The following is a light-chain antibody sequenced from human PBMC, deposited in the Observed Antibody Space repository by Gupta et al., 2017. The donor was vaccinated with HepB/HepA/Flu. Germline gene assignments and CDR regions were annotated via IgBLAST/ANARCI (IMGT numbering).Light chain of an antibody. CDR2: WAS. V-gene: IGKV4-1*01. CDR3: QQYYNTPYT. J-gene: IGKJ2*01. Sequence: DIVMTQSPDSLAVSLGERATINCKSSQTVLYNSNNKSYLAWYQQKPGQPPKLLIYWASTREAGVPDRFSGSGSGTDFTLTISSLQAEDVAVYDCQQYYNTPYTFGQGTKLEIK. CDR1: QTVLYNSNNKSY.